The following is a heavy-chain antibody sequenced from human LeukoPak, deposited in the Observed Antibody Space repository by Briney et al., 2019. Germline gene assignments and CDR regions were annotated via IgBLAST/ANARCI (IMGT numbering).Heavy chain of an antibody. J-gene: IGHJ4*02. V-gene: IGHV4-38-2*02. D-gene: IGHD5/OR15-5a*01. CDR3: ARANRVSLYYFDY. CDR2: IFHSGST. CDR1: GYSISSGFY. Sequence: PSETLSHTCSVSGYSISSGFYWGWIRQPPGKGLEWIGSIFHSGSTYYNPSLKSRVTISVDTSKKQFSLKLSSVTAADTAVYYCARANRVSLYYFDYWGQGTLVTVSS.